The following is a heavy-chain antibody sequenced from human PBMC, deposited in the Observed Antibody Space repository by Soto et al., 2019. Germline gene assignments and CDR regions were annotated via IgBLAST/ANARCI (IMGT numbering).Heavy chain of an antibody. CDR3: ASDKGGRLRGYYYGMDV. J-gene: IGHJ6*02. CDR1: GGSIRTSGYS. CDR2: ISYSGST. V-gene: IGHV4-39*01. D-gene: IGHD4-17*01. Sequence: SETLSLTCTVSGGSIRTSGYSWGWIRRPPGKGMEWIATISYSGSTYYNPSLKSRVTISVDTSKNQFSLKLSSVTAADTAVYYCASDKGGRLRGYYYGMDVWGQGTTVTVSS.